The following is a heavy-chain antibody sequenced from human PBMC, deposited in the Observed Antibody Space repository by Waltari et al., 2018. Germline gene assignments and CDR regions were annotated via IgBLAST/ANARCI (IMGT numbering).Heavy chain of an antibody. J-gene: IGHJ4*02. D-gene: IGHD6-13*01. Sequence: QLQLQESGPGLVKPSETLSLTCTVSGGSISSSSYYWGWIRQPPGKGLEWIGSIYYGGSTYYNPSLKSRVTISVDTSKNQFSLKLSSVTAADTAVYYCARHELTYSSSLPGGIGYWGQGTLVTVSS. V-gene: IGHV4-39*01. CDR3: ARHELTYSSSLPGGIGY. CDR1: GGSISSSSYY. CDR2: IYYGGST.